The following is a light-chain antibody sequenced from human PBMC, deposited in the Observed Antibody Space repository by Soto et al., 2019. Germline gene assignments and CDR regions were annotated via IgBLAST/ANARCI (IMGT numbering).Light chain of an antibody. CDR2: AAS. Sequence: DIQMTQSPSALSASIGDRFTITCRSSQSISIWLAWYQQKPGKAPKLLIYAASSLESGVPSRFSGSGSGTEFTLTISSLEPEDFAVYYCQQRSNWPPRPINCGQGTRREIK. CDR3: QQRSNWPPRPIN. CDR1: QSISIW. V-gene: IGKV1-5*03. J-gene: IGKJ5*01.